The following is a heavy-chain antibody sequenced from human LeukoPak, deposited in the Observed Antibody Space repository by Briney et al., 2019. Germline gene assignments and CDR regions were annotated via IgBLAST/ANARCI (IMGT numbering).Heavy chain of an antibody. CDR1: GYTFTGYY. D-gene: IGHD5-18*01. V-gene: IGHV1-2*02. CDR3: ASLVDTVNDYYYYYGMDV. CDR2: INPNSGGT. Sequence: ASVKVSCKASGYTFTGYYMHWVRQAPGQGLEWMGWINPNSGGTNYAQKFQGRVTMTRDTSISTAYMELSRLRSDDTAVYYCASLVDTVNDYYYYYGMDVWGQGTTVTVSS. J-gene: IGHJ6*02.